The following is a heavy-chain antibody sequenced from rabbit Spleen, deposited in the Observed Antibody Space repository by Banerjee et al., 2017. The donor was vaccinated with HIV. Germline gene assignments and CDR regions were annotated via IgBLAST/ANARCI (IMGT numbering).Heavy chain of an antibody. CDR1: GFTISGSNW. D-gene: IGHD1-1*01. CDR2: IYAGSSGST. J-gene: IGHJ4*01. CDR3: ARDESSDNGYYNDRLNL. Sequence: QEQLVESGGDLVKPGASLTLTCTASGFTISGSNWICWVRQPPGKGPEWIACIYAGSSGSTYYASWAKGRFTISKTSSTTVTLQMTSLTAADTATYFCARDESSDNGYYNDRLNLWGQGTLVTVS. V-gene: IGHV1S45*01.